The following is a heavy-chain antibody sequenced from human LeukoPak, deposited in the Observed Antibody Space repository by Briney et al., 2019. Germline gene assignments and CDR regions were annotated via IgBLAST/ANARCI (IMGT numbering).Heavy chain of an antibody. CDR2: ISSNGDST. Sequence: GGSLRLSCAASGFTFSTYSMVWVRQAPGKGLEYVSAISSNGDSTHYANSVKGRFTISRDNSKNTLYLQMGSLRAEDMAAYYCAREGAVNDYGDYRPFDYWGQGTLVTDSS. D-gene: IGHD4-17*01. CDR3: AREGAVNDYGDYRPFDY. J-gene: IGHJ4*02. CDR1: GFTFSTYS. V-gene: IGHV3-64*01.